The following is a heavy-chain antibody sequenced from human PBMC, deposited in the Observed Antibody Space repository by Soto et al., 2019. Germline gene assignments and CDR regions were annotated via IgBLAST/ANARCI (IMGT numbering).Heavy chain of an antibody. J-gene: IGHJ4*02. Sequence: SGPTLVNPTQTLTLTCTFSGFSLSTSGVGVGWIRQPPGKALEWLALIYWDDDKRYSPSLKSRLTITKDTSKSQVVLTMTNMEPVDTATYYCAHSSLLGYCSGGSCSPFDYWGQGTLVTVSS. CDR1: GFSLSTSGVG. D-gene: IGHD2-15*01. CDR3: AHSSLLGYCSGGSCSPFDY. CDR2: IYWDDDK. V-gene: IGHV2-5*02.